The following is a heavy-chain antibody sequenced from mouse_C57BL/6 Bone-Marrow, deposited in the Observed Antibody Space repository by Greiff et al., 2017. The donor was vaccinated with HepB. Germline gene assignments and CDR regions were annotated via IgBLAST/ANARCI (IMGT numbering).Heavy chain of an antibody. D-gene: IGHD6-1*01. CDR1: GFTFSSYA. CDR3: TRDGREPGFAY. J-gene: IGHJ3*01. CDR2: ISSGGDYI. V-gene: IGHV5-9-1*02. Sequence: EVHLVESGEGLVKPGGSLKLSCAASGFTFSSYAMSWVRQTPEKRLEWVAYISSGGDYIYYADTVKGRFTISRDNARNTLYLQMSSLKSEDTAMYYWTRDGREPGFAYWGQGTLVTVSA.